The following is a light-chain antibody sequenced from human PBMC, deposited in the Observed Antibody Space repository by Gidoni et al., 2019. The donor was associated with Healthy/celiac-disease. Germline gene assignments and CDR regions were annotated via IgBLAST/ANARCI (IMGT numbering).Light chain of an antibody. CDR1: QSVLYSSNNKNY. CDR2: WAS. Sequence: DIVMTQSPASLAVSLGERATINCKSSQSVLYSSNNKNYLAWYQQNPGQPPKLLIYWASTRESGVPERCSGSGSGTDFTLTISSRQDEDVAVYYCQQYYSTPLTFGGGTKVEIK. V-gene: IGKV4-1*01. CDR3: QQYYSTPLT. J-gene: IGKJ4*01.